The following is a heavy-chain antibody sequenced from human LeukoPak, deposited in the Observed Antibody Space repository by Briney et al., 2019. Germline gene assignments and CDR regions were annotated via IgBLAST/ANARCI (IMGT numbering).Heavy chain of an antibody. CDR2: ISGSGGST. Sequence: GAFLRLSCAASGFTFSSYAMRWVRQAPGKGLGWVSGISGSGGSTYYADSVKGRFTIARDNSKNTLYLQMNSLRAEDTAVYYCAKGNCRGTSCYSDYWGQGTLVTVSS. J-gene: IGHJ4*02. V-gene: IGHV3-23*01. CDR3: AKGNCRGTSCYSDY. CDR1: GFTFSSYA. D-gene: IGHD2-2*02.